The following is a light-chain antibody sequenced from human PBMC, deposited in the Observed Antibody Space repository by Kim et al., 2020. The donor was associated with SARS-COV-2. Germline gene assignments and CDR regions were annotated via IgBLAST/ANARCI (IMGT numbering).Light chain of an antibody. CDR3: QQYGSSPLT. J-gene: IGKJ1*01. Sequence: PGDSATLSCRASQSVSSSYLAWYQQKPGQAPRLLIYGASSRATGIPDRFSGSGSGTDFTLTISRLEPEDFAVYYCQQYGSSPLTFGQGTKLEI. V-gene: IGKV3-20*01. CDR2: GAS. CDR1: QSVSSSY.